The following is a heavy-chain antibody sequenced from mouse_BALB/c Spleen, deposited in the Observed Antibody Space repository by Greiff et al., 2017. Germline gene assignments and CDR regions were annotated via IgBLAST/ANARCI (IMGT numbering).Heavy chain of an antibody. CDR1: GFSLTSYG. CDR3: ARNPFIYYGNYGVYFDY. CDR2: IWSGGST. V-gene: IGHV2-4-1*01. D-gene: IGHD2-1*01. J-gene: IGHJ2*01. Sequence: VMLVESGPGLVQPSQSLSITCTVSGFSLTSYGVHWVRQSPGKGLEWLGVIWSGGSTDYNAAFISRLSISKDNSKSQVFFKMNSLQADDTAIYYCARNPFIYYGNYGVYFDYWGQGTTLTVSS.